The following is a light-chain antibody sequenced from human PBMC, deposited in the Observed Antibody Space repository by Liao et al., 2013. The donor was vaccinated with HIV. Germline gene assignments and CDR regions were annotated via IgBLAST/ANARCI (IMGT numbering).Light chain of an antibody. J-gene: IGLJ1*01. CDR3: QVWDSNNDHPYV. CDR2: ENI. V-gene: IGLV3-1*01. CDR1: TLGEKY. Sequence: SYALTQTPSVSVSPGQTASITCSGHTLGEKYVCWYQQRPGQSPVLVIYENIKRPSGIPERFSGSNSGNTATLTISGTQAMDEADYYCQVWDSNNDHPYVFGTGTKVTVL.